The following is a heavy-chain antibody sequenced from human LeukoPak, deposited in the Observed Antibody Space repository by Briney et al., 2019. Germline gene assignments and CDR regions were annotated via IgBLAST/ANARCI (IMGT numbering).Heavy chain of an antibody. CDR3: VKDSALRITYYHYVMDV. CDR1: GFTYSSYD. CDR2: ISGSGGFT. Sequence: GGSLRLSCAASGFTYSSYDMSWVRQAPGKGLEWVSAISGSGGFTYYADSVRGRFTISRDNSKNTLYLQMNSLRAEDTAVYYCVKDSALRITYYHYVMDVWGKGTTVTVST. D-gene: IGHD2-15*01. V-gene: IGHV3-23*01. J-gene: IGHJ6*04.